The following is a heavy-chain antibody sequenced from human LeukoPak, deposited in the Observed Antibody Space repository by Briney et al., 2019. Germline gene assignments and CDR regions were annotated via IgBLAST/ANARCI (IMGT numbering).Heavy chain of an antibody. D-gene: IGHD1-26*01. Sequence: ASVKVSCKASGGTFSSYAISWVRQAPGQGLEWMGRIIPNLGIANYAQKFQGRVTVTADKSTSTAYMELSSLRSEDTAVYYCARELRLGSSVSPGAFDIWGQGTMVTVSS. V-gene: IGHV1-69*04. J-gene: IGHJ3*02. CDR3: ARELRLGSSVSPGAFDI. CDR2: IIPNLGIA. CDR1: GGTFSSYA.